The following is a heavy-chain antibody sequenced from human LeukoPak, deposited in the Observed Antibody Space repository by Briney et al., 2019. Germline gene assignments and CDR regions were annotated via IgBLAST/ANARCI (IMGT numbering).Heavy chain of an antibody. J-gene: IGHJ4*02. Sequence: GGSLRLSCAASGFTFSSYAMSWVRQAPGKGLEWVSAISGSGGSTYYADSVKGRFTISRDNSKNTLYLQMNSLRAEDTAVYYCAKHSGIVVVPAADFDYWGQGTLSLSPQ. CDR1: GFTFSSYA. CDR2: ISGSGGST. D-gene: IGHD2-2*01. V-gene: IGHV3-23*01. CDR3: AKHSGIVVVPAADFDY.